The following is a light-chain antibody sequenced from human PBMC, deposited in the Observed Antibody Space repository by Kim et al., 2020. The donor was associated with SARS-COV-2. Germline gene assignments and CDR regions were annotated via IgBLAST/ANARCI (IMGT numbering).Light chain of an antibody. CDR2: GAS. CDR1: QSVTTN. J-gene: IGKJ2*01. Sequence: VSPGDRATLFCRASQSVTTNVAWYQQKPGQAPRLLIYGASPRATGVPARFSGSGSGTDFTLTIGGLQSEDFAVYFCQQYNRWPYTFGQGTKLEI. V-gene: IGKV3-15*01. CDR3: QQYNRWPYT.